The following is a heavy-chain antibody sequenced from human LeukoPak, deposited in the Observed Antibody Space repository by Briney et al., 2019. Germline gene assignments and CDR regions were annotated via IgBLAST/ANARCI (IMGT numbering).Heavy chain of an antibody. V-gene: IGHV1-18*01. J-gene: IGHJ5*02. CDR3: ARLPTILAPAWTHQPFDP. Sequence: GSVTVSCKASGYTFINYGIGWVGQAPGQGIEWMGWISNYNGKTKYAQTLQGRVTITTDTATSTVYMHLSSLTFDDTAVYYCARLPTILAPAWTHQPFDPWGQGTLVTVSS. D-gene: IGHD3-3*02. CDR2: ISNYNGKT. CDR1: GYTFINYG.